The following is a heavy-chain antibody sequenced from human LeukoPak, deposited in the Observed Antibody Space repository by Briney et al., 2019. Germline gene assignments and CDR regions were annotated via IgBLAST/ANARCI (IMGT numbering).Heavy chain of an antibody. CDR2: IRYDGTNQ. Sequence: PGGSLRLSCAASGFTFSAYDIHWVRQAPGKGLEWVAVIRYDGTNQYYADSVKGRFTISRDNSKNTLYLQMNSLRAEDTAVYYCARDRERYFDSNGYDAFDIWGQGTMVTVSS. V-gene: IGHV3-33*01. CDR3: ARDRERYFDSNGYDAFDI. J-gene: IGHJ3*02. D-gene: IGHD3-22*01. CDR1: GFTFSAYD.